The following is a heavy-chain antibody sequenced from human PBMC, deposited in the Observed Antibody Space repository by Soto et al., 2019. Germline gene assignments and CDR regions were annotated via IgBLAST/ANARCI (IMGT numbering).Heavy chain of an antibody. D-gene: IGHD1-1*01. CDR2: INPNSGGT. Sequence: ASVKVSCKASGYTFTGYYMHWVRQAPGQGREWMGWINPNSGGTNYAQKFQGWVTMTRDTSISTAYMELSRLRSDDTAVYYCARDFATGTTFNSYYYGMDVWGQGTTVTVSS. J-gene: IGHJ6*02. V-gene: IGHV1-2*04. CDR1: GYTFTGYY. CDR3: ARDFATGTTFNSYYYGMDV.